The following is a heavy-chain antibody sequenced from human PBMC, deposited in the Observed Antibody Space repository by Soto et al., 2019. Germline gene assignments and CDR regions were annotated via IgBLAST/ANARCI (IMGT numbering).Heavy chain of an antibody. Sequence: QVLLVQSGAEVKKPGSSVKVSCKASGGTFSSYAISWVRQAPGQGLEWMGGIIPIFGTANYAQKFQGRVTITADESTSTAYMELSSLRSEDTAVYYCARSPYYDFWSGYQTLFDYWGQGTLVTVSS. CDR2: IIPIFGTA. D-gene: IGHD3-3*01. V-gene: IGHV1-69*12. CDR3: ARSPYYDFWSGYQTLFDY. CDR1: GGTFSSYA. J-gene: IGHJ4*02.